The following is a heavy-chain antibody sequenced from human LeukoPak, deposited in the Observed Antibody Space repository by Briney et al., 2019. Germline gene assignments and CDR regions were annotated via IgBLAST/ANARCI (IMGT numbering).Heavy chain of an antibody. CDR3: VKARGDSGSFYTAGGFDY. CDR1: GFTFSSYA. Sequence: PGGSLRLSCSASGFTFSSYAMHWVRQAPGKGLEYVSAISSNGGSTYCADSVKGRFTISRDNSKNTLYLQMSSLRAEDTAVYYCVKARGDSGSFYTAGGFDYWGQGTLVTVSS. CDR2: ISSNGGST. D-gene: IGHD1-26*01. J-gene: IGHJ4*02. V-gene: IGHV3-64D*06.